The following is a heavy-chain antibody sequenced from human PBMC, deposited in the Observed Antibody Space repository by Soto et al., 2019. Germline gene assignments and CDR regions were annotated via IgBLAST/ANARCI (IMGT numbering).Heavy chain of an antibody. J-gene: IGHJ4*02. D-gene: IGHD4-17*01. V-gene: IGHV4-30-4*01. CDR1: GGSISSGDYY. Sequence: PSETLSLTCTVSGGSISSGDYYWSWIRQPPGKGLEWIGYIYYSGSTYYNPSLKSRVTISVDTSKNQFSLELSSVTAADTAVYYCARVGTVPTWGVHFDYRGQGTLVTVSS. CDR3: ARVGTVPTWGVHFDY. CDR2: IYYSGST.